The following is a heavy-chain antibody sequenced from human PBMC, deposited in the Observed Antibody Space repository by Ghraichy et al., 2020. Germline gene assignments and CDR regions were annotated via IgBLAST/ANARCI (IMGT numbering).Heavy chain of an antibody. D-gene: IGHD1-26*01. V-gene: IGHV3-23*01. CDR2: ISDSGGST. J-gene: IGHJ4*02. CDR3: ASAPTQYSGAYFDY. Sequence: GGSLRLSCAVSGFTFRIYAMTWVRQAPGKGLEWVSTISDSGGSTYYADSVKGRFTISRDSSRNTLFLQMNSLRVEDTAVYYCASAPTQYSGAYFDYWGQGALVTVSS. CDR1: GFTFRIYA.